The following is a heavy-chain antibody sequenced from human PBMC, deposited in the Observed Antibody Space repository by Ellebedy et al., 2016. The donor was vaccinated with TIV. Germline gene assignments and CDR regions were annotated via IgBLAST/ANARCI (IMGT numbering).Heavy chain of an antibody. CDR1: GGTFSSYA. D-gene: IGHD6-13*01. V-gene: IGHV1-69*13. Sequence: ASVKVSCKASGGTFSSYAISWVRQAPGQGLEWMGGIIPIFGTANYAQKFQGRVTITADESTSTAYMELSSLRSEDTAVYYCARVGIAAAGTTFDYWGQGTLVTVSS. CDR3: ARVGIAAAGTTFDY. CDR2: IIPIFGTA. J-gene: IGHJ4*02.